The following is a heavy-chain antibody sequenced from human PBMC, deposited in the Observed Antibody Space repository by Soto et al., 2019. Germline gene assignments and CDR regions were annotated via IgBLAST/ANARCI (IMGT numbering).Heavy chain of an antibody. CDR2: IYYRGST. J-gene: IGHJ6*02. V-gene: IGHV4-59*07. D-gene: IGHD6-13*01. CDR1: GGSISGYY. CDR3: ARQQLLPFYYALDV. Sequence: QVQLQESGPGLVKPSDTLSLTCTVSGGSISGYYWSWTRQPPGKGLEYIGYIYYRGSTNYNPSLKSRVTMSVDTSRNQFSLKVNSVTAADTAVYYCARQQLLPFYYALDVWGQGTTVTVSS.